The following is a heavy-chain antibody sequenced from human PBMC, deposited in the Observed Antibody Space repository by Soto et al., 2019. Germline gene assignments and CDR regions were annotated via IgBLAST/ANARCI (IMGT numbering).Heavy chain of an antibody. D-gene: IGHD2-15*01. CDR1: GFTFSSYG. CDR2: IWYDGSNK. CDR3: ASKVGAATGGDYYYYYGMDV. V-gene: IGHV3-33*01. Sequence: GGSLRLSCAASGFTFSSYGMHWVRQAPGKGLEWVAVIWYDGSNKYYADSVKGRFTISRDNSKNTLYLQMNSLRAEDTAVYYCASKVGAATGGDYYYYYGMDVWGQGTTVTVSS. J-gene: IGHJ6*02.